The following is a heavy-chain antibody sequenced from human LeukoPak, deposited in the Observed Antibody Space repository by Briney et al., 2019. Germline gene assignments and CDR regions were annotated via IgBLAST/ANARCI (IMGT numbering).Heavy chain of an antibody. CDR1: GFTFSSYA. J-gene: IGHJ4*02. CDR2: ITDSGTGT. Sequence: GGSLRLSCAASGFTFSSYALSWVRQAPGKGLEWVSGITDSGTGTYYADSVKGRFTISRDNSKNTVYLQMSSLRAEDTAVYYCAKDPYYDSSGYYYFDYWGRGTLVTVSS. V-gene: IGHV3-23*01. D-gene: IGHD3-22*01. CDR3: AKDPYYDSSGYYYFDY.